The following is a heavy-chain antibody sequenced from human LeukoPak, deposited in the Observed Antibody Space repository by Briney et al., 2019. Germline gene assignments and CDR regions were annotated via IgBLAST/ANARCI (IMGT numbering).Heavy chain of an antibody. CDR3: ARGRLRATNGGYYFDY. Sequence: PSETLSLTCAVYGGSFSGCYWSWIRQPPGKGLEWIGEVNHSGSTNYNPSLKSRVTISVDTSKNQFSLKLSSVTAADTAVYYCARGRLRATNGGYYFDYWGQGTLVTVSS. CDR1: GGSFSGCY. J-gene: IGHJ4*02. CDR2: VNHSGST. D-gene: IGHD4-17*01. V-gene: IGHV4-34*01.